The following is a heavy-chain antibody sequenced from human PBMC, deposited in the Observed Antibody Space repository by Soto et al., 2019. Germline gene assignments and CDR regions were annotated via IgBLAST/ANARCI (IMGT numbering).Heavy chain of an antibody. CDR2: INPSGGST. D-gene: IGHD6-13*01. Sequence: ASVKVSCKASGYTFTSYYMHWVRQAPGQGLEWMGIINPSGGSTSYAQKFQGRVTMTRDTSTSTVYMELSSLRSEDTAVYYCARDSSSSWSAYYYYGMDVWGQGTTVTVSS. V-gene: IGHV1-46*01. CDR1: GYTFTSYY. CDR3: ARDSSSSWSAYYYYGMDV. J-gene: IGHJ6*02.